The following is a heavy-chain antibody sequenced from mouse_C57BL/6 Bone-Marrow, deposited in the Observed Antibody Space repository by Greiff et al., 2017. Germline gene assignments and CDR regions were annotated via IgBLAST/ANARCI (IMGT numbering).Heavy chain of an antibody. J-gene: IGHJ1*03. Sequence: QVQLQQSGPELVKPGASVKLSCKASGYTFTSYDINWVKQRPGQGLEWIGWIYPRDGSTKYNEKFKGKATLTVATSSSTAYMELHSLTSEDSAFYFCARVEFVGSSGDWYFDVWGTGTTVTVSS. CDR2: IYPRDGST. CDR1: GYTFTSYD. V-gene: IGHV1-85*01. CDR3: ARVEFVGSSGDWYFDV. D-gene: IGHD1-1*01.